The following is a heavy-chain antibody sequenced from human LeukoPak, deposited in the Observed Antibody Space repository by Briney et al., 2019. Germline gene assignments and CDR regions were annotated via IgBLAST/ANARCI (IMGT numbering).Heavy chain of an antibody. CDR3: AKGTITGYSSSWSDY. J-gene: IGHJ4*02. V-gene: IGHV3-9*01. Sequence: PGRSLRLSCAASGFTFYDYAMRWVRQVPGKGLEWVSCISWNGGGIGYADSVKGRFTISRDNAKKSLYLQMNSLRAEDTALYYCAKGTITGYSSSWSDYWGQGTLVTVSS. D-gene: IGHD6-13*01. CDR1: GFTFYDYA. CDR2: ISWNGGGI.